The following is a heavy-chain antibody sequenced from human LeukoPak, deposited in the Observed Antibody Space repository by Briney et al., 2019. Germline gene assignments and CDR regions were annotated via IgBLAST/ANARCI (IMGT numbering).Heavy chain of an antibody. CDR1: GGSISNTNYY. V-gene: IGHV4-39*01. J-gene: IGHJ4*03. CDR2: IYYSGNT. D-gene: IGHD2-15*01. CDR3: ARSSRRYCGGGGCFGY. Sequence: SETLSLTCTVSGGSISNTNYYWGWIRQPPGKGLEWIGNIYYSGNTYYNSSLKSRVTISVDTSKNQFSLKLSSVTAADTAVYYCARSSRRYCGGGGCFGYWGQGTLVTVSS.